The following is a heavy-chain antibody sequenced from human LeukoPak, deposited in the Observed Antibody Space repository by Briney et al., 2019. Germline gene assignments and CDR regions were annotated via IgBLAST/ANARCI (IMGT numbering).Heavy chain of an antibody. Sequence: GGSLRLSCAASGFTFSDYYMSWIRQAPGKGLEWVSYISSSGTTIYYADSVKGRFTISRDNAKNSLYLQMNSLRAEDTAVYYCARMYSSWYADYWGQGTLVTVSS. D-gene: IGHD6-13*01. CDR3: ARMYSSWYADY. CDR1: GFTFSDYY. V-gene: IGHV3-11*01. J-gene: IGHJ4*02. CDR2: ISSSGTTI.